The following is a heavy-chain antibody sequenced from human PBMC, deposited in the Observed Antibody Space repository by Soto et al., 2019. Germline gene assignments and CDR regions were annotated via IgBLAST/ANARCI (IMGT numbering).Heavy chain of an antibody. CDR3: ANDRNREPMAGYG. J-gene: IGHJ4*02. Sequence: PGGPLRQPCPVFEGIFMTYCMLLVSHAPGKGLEWVSAISGSGGSTYYADSVKGRFTISRDNSKNTLYLQMNSLRAEDTAGYYCANDRNREPMAGYGWSQGPLVT. CDR1: EGIFMTYC. V-gene: IGHV3-23*01. D-gene: IGHD3-16*01. CDR2: ISGSGGST.